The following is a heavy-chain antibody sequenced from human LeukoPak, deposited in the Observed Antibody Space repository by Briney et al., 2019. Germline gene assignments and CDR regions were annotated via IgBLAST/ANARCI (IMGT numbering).Heavy chain of an antibody. D-gene: IGHD2-21*02. Sequence: GGALRLSCAASGFTFSSYWMSWVGQARGKGGEGVAHINQDGSEKYYVDSVKGRFTFSRDNANTSLYLHMNSLRAEATAVYYCARDGAYCCGDCYTAPYYWGQGTLVTVSS. J-gene: IGHJ4*02. CDR1: GFTFSSYW. CDR2: INQDGSEK. V-gene: IGHV3-7*01. CDR3: ARDGAYCCGDCYTAPYY.